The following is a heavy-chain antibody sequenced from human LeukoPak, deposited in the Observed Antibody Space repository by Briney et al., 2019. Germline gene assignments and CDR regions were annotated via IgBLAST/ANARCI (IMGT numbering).Heavy chain of an antibody. J-gene: IGHJ4*02. V-gene: IGHV3-21*05. Sequence: GGSLRPSGSAPGLTFIPIRMNWVGKAPGKGLKWVSYIRGSSSFMLYADSVKGRFTISRDNAKNSVFLQMNSLRAEDTAVYYCAKDPEYYYDSSGYPAVDYWGQGTLVTVSS. CDR2: IRGSSSFM. CDR1: GLTFIPIR. D-gene: IGHD3-22*01. CDR3: AKDPEYYYDSSGYPAVDY.